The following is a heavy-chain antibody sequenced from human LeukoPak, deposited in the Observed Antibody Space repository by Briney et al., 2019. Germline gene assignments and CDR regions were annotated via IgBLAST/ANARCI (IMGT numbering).Heavy chain of an antibody. J-gene: IGHJ4*02. CDR3: ARGGGDHYDSSGYYLTY. V-gene: IGHV1-69*05. CDR1: GGTFSSYA. Sequence: ASVKVSCKASGGTFSSYAISWVRQAPGQGLEWMGGIIPIFGTANYAQKFQGRVTITTDESTSTAYMELSSLRSEDTAVYYCARGGGDHYDSSGYYLTYWGQGTLVTVSS. CDR2: IIPIFGTA. D-gene: IGHD3-22*01.